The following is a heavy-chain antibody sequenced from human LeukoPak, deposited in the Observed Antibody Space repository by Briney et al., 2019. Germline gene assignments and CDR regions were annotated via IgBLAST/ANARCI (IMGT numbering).Heavy chain of an antibody. CDR3: ARVPLHDDSGHYYPH. CDR2: IIPIFGTA. CDR1: GGTFISYA. V-gene: IGHV1-69*01. Sequence: GASVKVSCKASGGTFISYAISWVRQAPGQGLEWMGGIIPIFGTANYAQKFQGRVTITADESTSTAYMELSSLRSEDTAVYYCARVPLHDDSGHYYPHWGQGTLVTVSS. D-gene: IGHD3-22*01. J-gene: IGHJ1*01.